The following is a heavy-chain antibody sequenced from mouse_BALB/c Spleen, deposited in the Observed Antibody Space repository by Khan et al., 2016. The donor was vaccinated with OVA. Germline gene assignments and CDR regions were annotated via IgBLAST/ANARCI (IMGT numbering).Heavy chain of an antibody. Sequence: EVQLQESGPSLVQPSQTLSLTCSVTGDSISSGYWSWIRKFPGNKLAYMGYMISSGYNYYNPSLKRRISITRPTTKNQSYLQLNSVTTEDTATYYCARSTYRYAFAYWGQGTLVTVSA. CDR3: ARSTYRYAFAY. CDR2: MISSGYN. CDR1: GDSISSGY. D-gene: IGHD2-14*01. J-gene: IGHJ3*01. V-gene: IGHV3-8*02.